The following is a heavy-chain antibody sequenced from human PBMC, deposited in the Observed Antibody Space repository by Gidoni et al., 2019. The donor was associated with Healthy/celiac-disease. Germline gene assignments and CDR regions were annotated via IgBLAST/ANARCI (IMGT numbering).Heavy chain of an antibody. CDR2: ISGSGGST. CDR1: GFTFSSYA. J-gene: IGHJ2*01. CDR3: AKDGITMIVFQEHWYFDL. D-gene: IGHD3-22*01. Sequence: EVQLLESGGGLVQPGGSLRLSCAASGFTFSSYAMSWVRQAPGKGLEWVSAISGSGGSTYYADSVKGRFTISRDNSKNTLYLQMNSLRAEDTAVYYCAKDGITMIVFQEHWYFDLWGRGTLVTVSS. V-gene: IGHV3-23*01.